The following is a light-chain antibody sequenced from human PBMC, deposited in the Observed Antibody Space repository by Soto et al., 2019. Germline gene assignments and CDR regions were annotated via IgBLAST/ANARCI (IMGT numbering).Light chain of an antibody. J-gene: IGKJ1*01. CDR2: GAS. CDR1: QSVSSSY. V-gene: IGKV3-20*01. CDR3: QQYGSSPQT. Sequence: EIVLTQSPGTLSLSPGEIATLSCRASQSVSSSYLAWYQQKPGQAPRLLISGASSRATGIPDRFSGSGSGTDFTLTIRRLEPEDFAVYYSQQYGSSPQTFGHGTKVEIK.